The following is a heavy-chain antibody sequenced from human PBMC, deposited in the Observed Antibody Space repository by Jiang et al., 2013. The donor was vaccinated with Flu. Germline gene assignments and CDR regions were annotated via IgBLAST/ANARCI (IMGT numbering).Heavy chain of an antibody. V-gene: IGHV2-5*02. D-gene: IGHD5-18*01. J-gene: IGHJ3*02. CDR3: AHMGSYGPHDAFDI. CDR2: IYWDDDK. Sequence: KPTQTLTLTCTFSGFSLSTSGVGVGWIRQPPGKALEWLALIYWDDDKRYSPSLKSRLTITKDTSKNQVVLTMTNMDPVDTATYYCAHMGSYGPHDAFDIWGQGTMVTVSS. CDR1: GFSLSTSGVG.